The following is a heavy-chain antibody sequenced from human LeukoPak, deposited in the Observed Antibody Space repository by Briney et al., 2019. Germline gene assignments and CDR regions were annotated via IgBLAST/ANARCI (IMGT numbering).Heavy chain of an antibody. CDR1: GFTVSSNY. CDR2: IYSGGST. J-gene: IGHJ4*02. Sequence: PGGSPRLSCAASGFTVSSNYMSWVRQAPGKGLEWVSVIYSGGSTYYADSVRGRVTISRDNSKNTLYLQMNSLRADDTAVYYCARGVPCSSTSCYYFDYWGQGTLVTVSS. CDR3: ARGVPCSSTSCYYFDY. V-gene: IGHV3-66*02. D-gene: IGHD2-2*01.